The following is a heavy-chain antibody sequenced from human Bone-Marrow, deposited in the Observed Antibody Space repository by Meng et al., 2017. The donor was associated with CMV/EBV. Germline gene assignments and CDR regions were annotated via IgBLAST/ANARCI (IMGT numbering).Heavy chain of an antibody. V-gene: IGHV1-2*02. D-gene: IGHD2-2*01. CDR3: ARDRSSGGYCSSTSCRYPGAFDI. CDR2: INPNSGGT. J-gene: IGHJ3*02. CDR1: GYTFTGYY. Sequence: ASVKVSCKASGYTFTGYYMHWVRQAPGQGLEWMGWINPNSGGTNYAQKFQGRVTMTRDTSISTAYMELSRLRSDDTAVYYCARDRSSGGYCSSTSCRYPGAFDIWGQGTMVTVSS.